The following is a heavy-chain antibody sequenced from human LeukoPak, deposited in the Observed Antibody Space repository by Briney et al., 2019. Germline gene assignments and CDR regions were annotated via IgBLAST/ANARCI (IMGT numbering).Heavy chain of an antibody. Sequence: ASVKVSCKASGYTFTSYGISWVRQAPGQGLEWMGWISAYNGNTNYAQKLQGRVTMTTETSTSTDYMELRSLRADDTAVYYCARRYAVGDAFDIWGQGTMVTVSS. V-gene: IGHV1-18*01. CDR2: ISAYNGNT. CDR3: ARRYAVGDAFDI. D-gene: IGHD2-2*01. CDR1: GYTFTSYG. J-gene: IGHJ3*02.